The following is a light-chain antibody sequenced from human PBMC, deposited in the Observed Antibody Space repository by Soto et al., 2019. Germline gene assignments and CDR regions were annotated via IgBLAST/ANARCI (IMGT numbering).Light chain of an antibody. V-gene: IGKV3-15*01. CDR1: RGISSN. J-gene: IGKJ1*01. CDR3: QQSFSTPGT. CDR2: GAS. Sequence: EITRTHPTATLAVSPGARATPSCRASRGISSNLAWYQQKPGQAPRLLIYGASTRATGIPARFSGSGSGTEFTLTINNRQREDFATYYCQQSFSTPGTFGRGTEV.